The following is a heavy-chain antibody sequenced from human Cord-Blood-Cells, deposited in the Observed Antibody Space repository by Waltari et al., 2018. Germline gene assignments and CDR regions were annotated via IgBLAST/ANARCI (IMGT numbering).Heavy chain of an antibody. Sequence: EVQLVESGGGLVKPGGYLRLSCAASGFTFSSYSMHWVRQATGKGLEWVSSISSSSSYIYYADSVKARFTISRDNAKNSLYLQMNSLRAEDTAVYYCARERVAAAGGNFDYWGQGTLVTVSS. V-gene: IGHV3-21*01. J-gene: IGHJ4*02. CDR2: ISSSSSYI. CDR1: GFTFSSYS. D-gene: IGHD6-13*01. CDR3: ARERVAAAGGNFDY.